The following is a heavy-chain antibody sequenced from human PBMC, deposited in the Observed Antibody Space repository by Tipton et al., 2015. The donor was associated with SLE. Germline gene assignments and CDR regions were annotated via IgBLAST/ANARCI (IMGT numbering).Heavy chain of an antibody. D-gene: IGHD2-15*01. CDR2: ISYDGSNK. CDR1: GFTFSSYG. CDR3: AKDRGYCSGGRCYYFDY. V-gene: IGHV3-30*18. Sequence: RSLRLSCAASGFTFSSYGIHWVRQAPGKGLEWVAVISYDGSNKYYADSVKGRFTISRDNSKNTLYLQMNSLRAEDTAVYYCAKDRGYCSGGRCYYFDYWGQGTLVTVSS. J-gene: IGHJ4*02.